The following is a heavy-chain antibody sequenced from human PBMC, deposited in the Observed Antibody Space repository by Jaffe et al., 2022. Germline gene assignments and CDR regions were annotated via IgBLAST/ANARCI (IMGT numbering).Heavy chain of an antibody. V-gene: IGHV3-48*01. J-gene: IGHJ2*01. CDR3: ARGDRTDDYGDYEDPLWYFDL. CDR1: GFSFSSHS. D-gene: IGHD4-17*01. CDR2: ISTSSSTI. Sequence: ELQLVESGGGLVQPGGSLRLSCAASGFSFSSHSMNWVRQAPGKGLEWVSYISTSSSTIYYTDSVKGRFTVSRDNAKNSLFLQMSSLRVDDTAVYFCARGDRTDDYGDYEDPLWYFDLWGRGTLVTVSS.